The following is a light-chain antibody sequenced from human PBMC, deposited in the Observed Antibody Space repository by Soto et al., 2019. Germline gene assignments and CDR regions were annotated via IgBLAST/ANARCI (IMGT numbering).Light chain of an antibody. CDR2: GAS. V-gene: IGKV3-20*01. CDR3: QQYGTSEII. Sequence: EIVMTQSPGTLSLSPGARAPLSCRASQSVSSSYLAWYQQKPGQAPRLLIYGASSRATGIPDRFSGSGSGTDFTLTITRLEPEDFAVFYCQQYGTSEIIFGQGTRLEIK. J-gene: IGKJ5*01. CDR1: QSVSSSY.